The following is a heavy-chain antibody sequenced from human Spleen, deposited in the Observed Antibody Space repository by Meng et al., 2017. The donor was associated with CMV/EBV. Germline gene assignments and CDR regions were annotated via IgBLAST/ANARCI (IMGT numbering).Heavy chain of an antibody. CDR3: AIRWELRADRTFDY. V-gene: IGHV1-18*01. J-gene: IGHJ4*02. CDR1: GYTFTAYA. Sequence: ASVKVSCKASGYTFTAYAISWVRQAPGQGLEWMGWISAYNGNTNYAQKLQGRVTMTTDTSTSTAYMELRSLRSDDTAVYYCAIRWELRADRTFDYWGQGTLVTVSS. CDR2: ISAYNGNT. D-gene: IGHD1-26*01.